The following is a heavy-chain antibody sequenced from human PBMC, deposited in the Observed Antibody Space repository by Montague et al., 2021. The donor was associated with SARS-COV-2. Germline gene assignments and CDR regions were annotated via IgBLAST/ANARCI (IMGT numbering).Heavy chain of an antibody. D-gene: IGHD5-12*01. V-gene: IGHV4-61*05. CDR2: ISEIGST. CDR3: ARLQGGRRLMDY. J-gene: IGHJ4*02. Sequence: SETLSLTCTVSHGSISSSLSYWGWIRQPPGKALEYIAYISEIGSTHRNPALKSRVTISVDPSRNQFYLDVNSVTAADTAVYYCARLQGGRRLMDYWGQGTLVTVPS. CDR1: HGSISSSLSY.